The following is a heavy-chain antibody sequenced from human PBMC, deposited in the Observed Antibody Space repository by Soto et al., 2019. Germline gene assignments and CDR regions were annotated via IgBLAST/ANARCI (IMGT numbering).Heavy chain of an antibody. CDR3: AREGGSTVTDFDY. CDR2: ISPDGRKQ. D-gene: IGHD4-17*01. Sequence: QVQLVESGGGVVQPGRSLRLSCVGSGFTFSSHIIHWVRQAPGTGLEWVSLISPDGRKQHYGDSVKGRFTISRDNSKNTVSLQMNSLRADDTALYYCAREGGSTVTDFDYWGQGTLVTVSS. CDR1: GFTFSSHI. V-gene: IGHV3-33*01. J-gene: IGHJ4*02.